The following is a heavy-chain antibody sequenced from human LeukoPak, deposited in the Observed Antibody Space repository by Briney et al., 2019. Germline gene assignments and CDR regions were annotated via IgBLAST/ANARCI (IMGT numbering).Heavy chain of an antibody. Sequence: QAGGSLRLSCAASGFTFSTYWMNWVRQAPGKGLEWVANIKQDGGEKYYVDSVKGRFTISRDNAKSSLYLQMNSLRAEDTAVYYCASPYCSSTNCSTLHDYWGQGTLVTLSS. CDR3: ASPYCSSTNCSTLHDY. D-gene: IGHD2-2*01. CDR2: IKQDGGEK. CDR1: GFTFSTYW. J-gene: IGHJ4*02. V-gene: IGHV3-7*01.